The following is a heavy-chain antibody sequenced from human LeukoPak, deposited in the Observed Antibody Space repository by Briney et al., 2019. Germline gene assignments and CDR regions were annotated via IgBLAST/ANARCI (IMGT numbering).Heavy chain of an antibody. CDR3: ARGYCSGDSCFHDAFDI. Sequence: SVKVSCKTSGGTFSDFAFSWVRQAPGQGLEWMGRIIPIFGATSYAQNFQGRVSITTDESTSTAYMELSSPRSEGTAVYYCARGYCSGDSCFHDAFDIWGQGTMVTVSS. D-gene: IGHD2-15*01. V-gene: IGHV1-69*05. CDR1: GGTFSDFA. CDR2: IIPIFGAT. J-gene: IGHJ3*02.